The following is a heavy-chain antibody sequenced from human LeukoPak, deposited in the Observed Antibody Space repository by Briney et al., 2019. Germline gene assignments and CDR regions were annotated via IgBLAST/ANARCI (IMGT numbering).Heavy chain of an antibody. CDR1: GYTFTGYY. CDR3: ARGALVTRRVQVGATSAWFDP. CDR2: INPNSGGT. V-gene: IGHV1-2*02. D-gene: IGHD1-26*01. J-gene: IGHJ5*02. Sequence: ASVKVSCNASGYTFTGYYMHWVRQAPGQGLEWMGWINPNSGGTNYAQKFQGRVTMTRDTSISTAYMELSRLRSDDTAVYYCARGALVTRRVQVGATSAWFDPWGQGTLVTVSS.